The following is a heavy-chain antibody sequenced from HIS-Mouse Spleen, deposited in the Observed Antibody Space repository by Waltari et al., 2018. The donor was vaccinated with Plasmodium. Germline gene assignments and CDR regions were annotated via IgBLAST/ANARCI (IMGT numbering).Heavy chain of an antibody. CDR3: ARLINWDHQIDY. Sequence: QVQLQESGPGLVQPAQTLSLTCTVSGGSISSGGYYWSWIRQHPGKGLEWIGYIYYSGSTYYNPSLKSRVTISVDTSKNQFSLKLSSVTAADTAVYYCARLINWDHQIDYWGQGTLVTVSS. CDR2: IYYSGST. D-gene: IGHD7-27*01. CDR1: GGSISSGGYY. V-gene: IGHV4-31*03. J-gene: IGHJ4*02.